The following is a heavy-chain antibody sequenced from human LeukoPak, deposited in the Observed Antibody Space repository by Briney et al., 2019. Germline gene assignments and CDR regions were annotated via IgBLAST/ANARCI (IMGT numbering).Heavy chain of an antibody. V-gene: IGHV4-59*01. CDR3: ARDVDSSGWYDAFDI. J-gene: IGHJ3*02. CDR1: GGSISSYY. Sequence: SETLSLTCTLSGGSISSYYWSWIRQPPGKGLEWIGYIYYSGSTNYNPSLKSRVTISVDTSKNQFSLKLSSVTAADTAVYYCARDVDSSGWYDAFDIWGQGTMVTVSS. CDR2: IYYSGST. D-gene: IGHD6-19*01.